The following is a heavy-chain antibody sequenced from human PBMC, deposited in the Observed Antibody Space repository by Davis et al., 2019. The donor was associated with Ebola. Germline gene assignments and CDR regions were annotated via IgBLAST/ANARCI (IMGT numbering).Heavy chain of an antibody. CDR3: ASLRRTITGMDDGFDI. D-gene: IGHD1-20*01. Sequence: GESLKISCKGSGYSFTNYWINWVRQMPGKGLEWMGIIYTGDSDTRYSPSFRGRVTISADKSTRTAYLQWGSLKASDTAMYYCASLRRTITGMDDGFDIWGQGTMVTVSS. CDR1: GYSFTNYW. CDR2: IYTGDSDT. V-gene: IGHV5-51*01. J-gene: IGHJ3*02.